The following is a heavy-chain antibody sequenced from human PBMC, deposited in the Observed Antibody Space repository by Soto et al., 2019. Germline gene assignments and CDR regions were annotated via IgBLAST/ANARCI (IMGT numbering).Heavy chain of an antibody. CDR3: ARNDVWGSYHYYYGMDV. CDR1: GYTFTSHA. Sequence: ASVKVSCKASGYTFTSHAMHWVRQAPGQRLEWMGWINAGNGNTKYSQKFQGRVTITRDTSASTAYMELSSLRSEDTAVYYCARNDVWGSYHYYYGMDVWGQGTTVTVSS. J-gene: IGHJ6*02. V-gene: IGHV1-3*01. CDR2: INAGNGNT. D-gene: IGHD3-16*02.